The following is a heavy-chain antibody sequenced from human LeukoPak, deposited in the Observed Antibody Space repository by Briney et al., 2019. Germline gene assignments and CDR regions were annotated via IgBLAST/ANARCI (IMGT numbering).Heavy chain of an antibody. V-gene: IGHV1-2*06. J-gene: IGHJ4*02. D-gene: IGHD6-13*01. CDR1: GYTFTGYY. CDR3: ARVIAAAGTQYFDY. CDR2: INPNSGGT. Sequence: ASVKVSCKASGYTFTGYYMHWVRQAPGQGLEWMGRINPNSGGTNYAQKFQGRVTMTRDMSISTAYMELSRLRSDDTAVYYCARVIAAAGTQYFDYWGQGTLVTVSS.